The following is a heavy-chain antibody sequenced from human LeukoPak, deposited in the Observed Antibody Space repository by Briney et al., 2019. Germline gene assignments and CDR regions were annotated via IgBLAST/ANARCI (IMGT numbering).Heavy chain of an antibody. J-gene: IGHJ4*02. Sequence: GGSLRLSCSASGFTFSSYAMHWVRQAPGKGLECVSAISSNGGSTYYADSVKGRFTISRDNSKNTLYLQMSSLRAEDTAVYYCVKDSSGPFSNFDYWGQGTLVTVSS. CDR1: GFTFSSYA. V-gene: IGHV3-64D*06. CDR3: VKDSSGPFSNFDY. CDR2: ISSNGGST. D-gene: IGHD6-19*01.